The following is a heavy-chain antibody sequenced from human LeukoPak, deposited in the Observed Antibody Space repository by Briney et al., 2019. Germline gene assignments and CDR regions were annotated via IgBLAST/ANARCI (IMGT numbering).Heavy chain of an antibody. J-gene: IGHJ4*02. CDR3: ARGGARPAYYFDY. V-gene: IGHV1-3*01. CDR1: GYTFTSYA. Sequence: GASVKVSCKASGYTFTSYAMHWVRQAPGQRLEWMGWINAGNGNTKYSQKFQGRVTITADESTSTAYMELSSLRSEDTAVYYCARGGARPAYYFDYWGQGTLVTVSS. D-gene: IGHD3-10*01. CDR2: INAGNGNT.